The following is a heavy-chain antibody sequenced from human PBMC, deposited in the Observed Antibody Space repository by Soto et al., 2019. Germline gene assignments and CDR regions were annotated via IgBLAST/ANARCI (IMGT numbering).Heavy chain of an antibody. V-gene: IGHV3-33*01. D-gene: IGHD2-8*01. Sequence: QVQLVESGGGVVQPGRSLRLSCAASGFTFSSYGMHWVRQAPGKGLEWVAVIWYDGSNKYYADSVKGRFTISRDNSKNTLYLQMNSLRAEDTAVYYCARELEVVGTSGYFDYWGQGTLVTVSS. CDR3: ARELEVVGTSGYFDY. J-gene: IGHJ4*02. CDR1: GFTFSSYG. CDR2: IWYDGSNK.